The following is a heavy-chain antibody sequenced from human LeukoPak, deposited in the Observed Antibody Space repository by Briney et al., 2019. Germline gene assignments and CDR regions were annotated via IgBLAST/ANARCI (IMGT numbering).Heavy chain of an antibody. D-gene: IGHD6-19*01. CDR1: GGSISSYY. V-gene: IGHV4-59*08. CDR3: ASSSSGWYPYFDN. CDR2: IFYSGST. Sequence: SETLSLTCTVSGGSISSYYWSWIRQPPGRGLEWIAFIFYSGSTNYNPSLQSRVTISLDTSKNQFSLKLSSVTAADTAVYYCASSSSGWYPYFDNWGQGTLVTVSS. J-gene: IGHJ4*02.